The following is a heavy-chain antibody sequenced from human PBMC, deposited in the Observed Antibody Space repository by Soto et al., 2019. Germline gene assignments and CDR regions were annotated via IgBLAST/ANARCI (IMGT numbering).Heavy chain of an antibody. CDR2: ISYDGSNK. CDR3: AKGEWLVRYYYGMDV. D-gene: IGHD6-19*01. V-gene: IGHV3-30*18. CDR1: GFTFSSYG. J-gene: IGHJ6*02. Sequence: QVQLVESGGGVVQPGRSLRLSCAASGFTFSSYGMHWVGQAPGKGLEWVAVISYDGSNKYYADSVKGRFTISRDNSKNTLYLQMNSLRAEDTAVYYCAKGEWLVRYYYGMDVWGQGTTVTVSS.